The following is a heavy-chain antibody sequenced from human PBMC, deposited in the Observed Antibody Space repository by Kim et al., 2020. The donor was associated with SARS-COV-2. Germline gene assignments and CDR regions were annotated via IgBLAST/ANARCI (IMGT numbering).Heavy chain of an antibody. D-gene: IGHD3-22*01. CDR1: GDSVSSNSAA. J-gene: IGHJ5*02. Sequence: SQTLSLTCAISGDSVSSNSAAWNWIRQSPSRGLEWLGRTYYRSKWYNDYAVSVKSRITINADTSKNQFSLQLNSVTPEDTAVYYCAREKGGLDSSGYYYAGFDPWGQGTLVTVSS. CDR2: TYYRSKWYN. V-gene: IGHV6-1*01. CDR3: AREKGGLDSSGYYYAGFDP.